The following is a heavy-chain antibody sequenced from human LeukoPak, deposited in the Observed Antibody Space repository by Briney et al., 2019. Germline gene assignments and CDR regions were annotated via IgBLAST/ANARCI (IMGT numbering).Heavy chain of an antibody. CDR1: GGSISSGGYY. CDR3: ARVGLRFLENAIDY. V-gene: IGHV4-31*03. CDR2: IYYSGST. D-gene: IGHD3-3*01. J-gene: IGHJ4*02. Sequence: SETLSLTCTVSGGSISSGGYYWSCIRQHPGKGLEWIGYIYYSGSTYYNPSLKSRVTISVDTSKNQFSLKLSSVTAADTAVYYCARVGLRFLENAIDYWGQGTLVTVSS.